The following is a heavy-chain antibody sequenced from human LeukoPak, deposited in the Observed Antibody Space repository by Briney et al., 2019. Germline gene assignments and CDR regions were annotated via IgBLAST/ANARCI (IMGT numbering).Heavy chain of an antibody. V-gene: IGHV3-7*01. CDR1: GFTFSSYW. Sequence: GGSLRLSCAASGFTFSSYWMSWVRQAPGKGLEWVANIKQYGSEKYYVDSVKGRFTISRDNAKNSLYLQMNSLRAEDTAVYYCARGGGPISPPIVGATTNAFDIWGQGTMVTVSS. J-gene: IGHJ3*02. D-gene: IGHD1-26*01. CDR2: IKQYGSEK. CDR3: ARGGGPISPPIVGATTNAFDI.